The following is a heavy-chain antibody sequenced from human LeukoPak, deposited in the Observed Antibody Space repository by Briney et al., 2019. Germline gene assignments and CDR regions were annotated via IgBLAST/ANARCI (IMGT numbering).Heavy chain of an antibody. J-gene: IGHJ4*02. CDR3: ARGVYIAAARYGY. Sequence: SETLSLTCTVSGGSISSYYWNWIRQPPGKGLEWIGYIYYSGTTNYNPSLKSRVTISVDTSKNQFSLKLSSVTAADTAVYYCARGVYIAAARYGYWGQGTLVTVSS. CDR2: IYYSGTT. D-gene: IGHD6-13*01. V-gene: IGHV4-59*01. CDR1: GGSISSYY.